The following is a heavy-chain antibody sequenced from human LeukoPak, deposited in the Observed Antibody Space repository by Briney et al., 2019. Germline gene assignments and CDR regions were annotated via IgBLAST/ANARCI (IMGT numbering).Heavy chain of an antibody. V-gene: IGHV4-59*11. CDR3: ARVLGYTFGGIIGLPDFYGMDV. CDR2: IYYNGST. Sequence: SETLSLTCTVSGGSISSHYWSWIRQPPGKGLEWIGYIYYNGSTNYNPSLKSRVTISVDTSKNQFSLKLSSVTAADTAVFYCARVLGYTFGGIIGLPDFYGMDVWGQGTTVTVSS. CDR1: GGSISSHY. D-gene: IGHD3-16*02. J-gene: IGHJ6*02.